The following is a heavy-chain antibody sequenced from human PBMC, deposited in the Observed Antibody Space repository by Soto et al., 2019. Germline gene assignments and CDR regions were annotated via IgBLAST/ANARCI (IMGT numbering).Heavy chain of an antibody. CDR3: ARRYCSGGGCYGEWFDP. CDR2: IYWDDDK. D-gene: IGHD2-15*01. J-gene: IGHJ5*02. V-gene: IGHV2-5*02. CDR1: GLSLSTSGVG. Sequence: QITLKESGPTLVKPTQTLTLTCTFSGLSLSTSGVGVGWIRQPPGKALEWLALIYWDDDKRYSTPLKSRLTITKDTTKNHVVLTMTNMDPVDTATYYCARRYCSGGGCYGEWFDPWGQGTLVTVSS.